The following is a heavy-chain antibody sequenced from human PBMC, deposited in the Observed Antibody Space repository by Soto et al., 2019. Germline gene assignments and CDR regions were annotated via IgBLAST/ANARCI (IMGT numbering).Heavy chain of an antibody. D-gene: IGHD3-3*01. CDR3: TRMQVTIFGVVIPWFDP. Sequence: EVQLVESGGGLVQPGRSLRLSCTASGFTFGDYAMSWFRQAPGKGLEWVGFIRSKAYGGTTEYAASVKGRFTISRDDSKSIAYLQMNSLKTEDTAVYYCTRMQVTIFGVVIPWFDPWGQGTLVTVSS. J-gene: IGHJ5*02. CDR1: GFTFGDYA. V-gene: IGHV3-49*03. CDR2: IRSKAYGGTT.